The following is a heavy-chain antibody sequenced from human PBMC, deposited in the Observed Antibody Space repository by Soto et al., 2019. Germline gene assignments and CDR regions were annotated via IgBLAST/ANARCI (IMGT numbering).Heavy chain of an antibody. J-gene: IGHJ3*02. Sequence: PGESLKISCKGSGYSFTNYWIGWVRQMPGKGLEWMGVIYPGVSDTRYSPSFQGQVTISADKSISTAYLQWSSLKASDTAMYYCAAGLGYCTSSSCYSSSVIYAAFNIWGQGTMVTVSS. CDR1: GYSFTNYW. CDR3: AAGLGYCTSSSCYSSSVIYAAFNI. D-gene: IGHD2-2*01. V-gene: IGHV5-51*01. CDR2: IYPGVSDT.